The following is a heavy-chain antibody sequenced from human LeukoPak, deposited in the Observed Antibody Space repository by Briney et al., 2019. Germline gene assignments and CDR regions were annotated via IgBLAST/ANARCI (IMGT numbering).Heavy chain of an antibody. CDR1: GCTFSSYA. V-gene: IGHV1-69*04. Sequence: ASVKVSCKASGCTFSSYAISWVRQAPGQGLEWMGRIIPILGIANYAQKFQGRVTITADKSTSTAYMELSSLRSEDTAVYYCARDPNYYDSSGQGIDYSGQGTLVTVSS. J-gene: IGHJ4*02. CDR2: IIPILGIA. CDR3: ARDPNYYDSSGQGIDY. D-gene: IGHD3-22*01.